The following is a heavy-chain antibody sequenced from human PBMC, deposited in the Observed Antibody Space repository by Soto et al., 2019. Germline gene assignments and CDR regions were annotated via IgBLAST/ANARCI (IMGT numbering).Heavy chain of an antibody. Sequence: QLVESGGGLVQPGGSLRLSCAASGFSVSNNYMKWVRQAPGKGLEWVSLIYSGGSTYYADSVKGRFTISRDNYKHTLFLQMHSLRVEDTALYYCARDRGYRWGQGTMVTVSS. CDR3: ARDRGYR. CDR1: GFSVSNNY. D-gene: IGHD5-12*01. J-gene: IGHJ3*01. V-gene: IGHV3-66*01. CDR2: IYSGGST.